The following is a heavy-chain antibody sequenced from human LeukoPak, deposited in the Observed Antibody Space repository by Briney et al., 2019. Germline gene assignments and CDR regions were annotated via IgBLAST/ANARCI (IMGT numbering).Heavy chain of an antibody. Sequence: GGSLRLSCAASGFTVSSNYMSWVRQAPGKGLEWVSVIYSGGSTYYADSVKGRFTISRDNSKNTLYLQMNSLRAEDTAVYYCARERRDGYNSHYYYYGMDVWGQGTTVTVSS. CDR2: IYSGGST. J-gene: IGHJ6*02. CDR1: GFTVSSNY. CDR3: ARERRDGYNSHYYYYGMDV. V-gene: IGHV3-66*01. D-gene: IGHD5-24*01.